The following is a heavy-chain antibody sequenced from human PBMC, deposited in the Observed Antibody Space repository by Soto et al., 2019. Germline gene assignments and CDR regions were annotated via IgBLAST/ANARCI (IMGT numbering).Heavy chain of an antibody. CDR2: ISAYNGNT. V-gene: IGHV1-18*01. CDR1: GYTFTSYG. CDR3: ARVGSSGWIDYYYYYMDV. J-gene: IGHJ6*03. D-gene: IGHD6-19*01. Sequence: ASVKVSCKASGYTFTSYGISWVRQAPGQGLEWMGWISAYNGNTNYAQKLQGRVTMTTDTSTSTAYMELRSLRSDDTAVYYCARVGSSGWIDYYYYYMDVWGKGTTFTVSS.